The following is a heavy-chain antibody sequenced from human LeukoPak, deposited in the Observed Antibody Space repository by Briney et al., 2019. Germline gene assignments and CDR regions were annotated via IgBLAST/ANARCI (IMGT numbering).Heavy chain of an antibody. V-gene: IGHV3-7*01. J-gene: IGHJ4*02. CDR3: ARVVSATYDSDDYFDY. Sequence: PGGSLRLSCAASGFTFSSYWMSWVRQAPGKGLEWVANIKQDGSEKYYVDSVKGRFTISRDNAKNSLYLQMNSLRAEDTAVYYCARVVSATYDSDDYFDYWGQGTLVTVSS. CDR1: GFTFSSYW. CDR2: IKQDGSEK. D-gene: IGHD2-21*02.